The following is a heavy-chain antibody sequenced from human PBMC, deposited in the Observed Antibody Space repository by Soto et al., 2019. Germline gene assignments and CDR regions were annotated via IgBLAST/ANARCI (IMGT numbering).Heavy chain of an antibody. Sequence: QVQLVESGGGVVQPGRSLRLSCAASGFTFSSYGMHWVRQAPGKVLEWVAVISYDGSNKYYADSVKGRFTISRDSSKNTLYLQMNSLRAEDTAVYYCAKDQGDSSGYYPFDYWGQGTLVTVSS. CDR1: GFTFSSYG. V-gene: IGHV3-30*18. J-gene: IGHJ4*02. CDR3: AKDQGDSSGYYPFDY. CDR2: ISYDGSNK. D-gene: IGHD3-22*01.